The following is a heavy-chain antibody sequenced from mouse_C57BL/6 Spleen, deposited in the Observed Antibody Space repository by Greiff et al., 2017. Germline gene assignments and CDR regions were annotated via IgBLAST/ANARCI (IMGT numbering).Heavy chain of an antibody. CDR1: GYAFSSSW. CDR3: ATYCAIYDGYYCDY. V-gene: IGHV1-82*01. Sequence: VQLQQSGPELVKPGASVKISCKASGYAFSSSWMNWVKQRPGQGLEWIGRICPGDGDTNYNGKFKGKATLTADKSSSTAYMQLSSLTYEDSAVXFCATYCAIYDGYYCDYWGPGTPLTVSS. D-gene: IGHD2-1*01. CDR2: ICPGDGDT. J-gene: IGHJ2*01.